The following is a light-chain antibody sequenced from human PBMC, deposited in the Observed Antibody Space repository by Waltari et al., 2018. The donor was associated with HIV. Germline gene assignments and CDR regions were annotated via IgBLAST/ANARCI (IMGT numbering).Light chain of an antibody. CDR1: SSTLGRTT. CDR2: SNN. V-gene: IGLV1-44*01. J-gene: IGLJ1*01. Sequence: QYLLTQPPSASWTPGQPVTIARSGISSTLGRTTLTWSQQLPGTAPKLLIYSNNQRPSGVPDRFSGSKSGTSASLAISGLQSEDDADYYCAAWDDSLNGFYVFGTGTKVTVL. CDR3: AAWDDSLNGFYV.